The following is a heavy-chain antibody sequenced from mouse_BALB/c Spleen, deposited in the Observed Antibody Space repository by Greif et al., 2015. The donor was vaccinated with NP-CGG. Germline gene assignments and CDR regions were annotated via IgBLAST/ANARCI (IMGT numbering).Heavy chain of an antibody. D-gene: IGHD1-1*01. CDR1: GYTFTDYE. CDR2: IDPETGGT. J-gene: IGHJ1*01. Sequence: QVQLQQSGAELVRPGASVTLSCKASGYTFTDYEMHWVKQTPVHGLEWIGAIDPETGGTAYNQKFKGKATLTADKSSSTAYMELRSLTSEDSAVYYCTRRDYGSSPRYFDVWGAGTTVTVSS. V-gene: IGHV1-15*01. CDR3: TRRDYGSSPRYFDV.